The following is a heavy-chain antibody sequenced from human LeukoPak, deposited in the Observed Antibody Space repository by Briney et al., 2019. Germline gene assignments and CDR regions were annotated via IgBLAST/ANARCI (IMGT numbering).Heavy chain of an antibody. Sequence: GASVNVSCKASGYTFTSYDINWVRQATGQGLEWIGWMNPNSGNTGYAQKFQGRVTMTRNTSISTAYMELSSLRSEDTAAYYCARARSGWSKYAFDIWGQGTMVTVSS. V-gene: IGHV1-8*01. J-gene: IGHJ3*02. CDR2: MNPNSGNT. CDR3: ARARSGWSKYAFDI. CDR1: GYTFTSYD. D-gene: IGHD6-19*01.